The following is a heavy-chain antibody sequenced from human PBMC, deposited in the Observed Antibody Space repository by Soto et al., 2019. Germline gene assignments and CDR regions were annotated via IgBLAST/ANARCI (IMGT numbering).Heavy chain of an antibody. Sequence: QLQLQESGPGLVKPSETLSLTCTVSGGSISSTTYYWGWIRQPPGKGLEWIGSIYYSGNTNYNPSLTSRLTISVDTSKNKFSLKLSYVTAADTAVYYFARDRKQQTVFDHWGQGNMVTVSS. CDR2: IYYSGNT. CDR3: ARDRKQQTVFDH. CDR1: GGSISSTTYY. J-gene: IGHJ4*02. V-gene: IGHV4-39*02.